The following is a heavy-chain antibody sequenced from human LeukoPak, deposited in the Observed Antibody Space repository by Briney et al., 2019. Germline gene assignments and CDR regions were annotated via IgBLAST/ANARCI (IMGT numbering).Heavy chain of an antibody. V-gene: IGHV3-66*01. J-gene: IGHJ6*02. CDR1: GLTVSSNY. CDR3: ARSRVGGATADYYGMDV. CDR2: IYSGGST. D-gene: IGHD1-26*01. Sequence: PGGSLRLSCAASGLTVSSNYMSWVRQAPGKGLEWVSVIYSGGSTYYADSVKGRFTISRDNSKNTLYLQMNSLRAEDTAVYYCARSRVGGATADYYGMDVWGQGTTVTVSS.